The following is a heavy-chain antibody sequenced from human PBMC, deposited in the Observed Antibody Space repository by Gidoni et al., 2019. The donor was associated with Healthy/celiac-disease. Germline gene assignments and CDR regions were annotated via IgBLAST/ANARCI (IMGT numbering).Heavy chain of an antibody. V-gene: IGHV1-69*01. CDR1: GGTFSSYA. CDR3: ARSVLGYCSGGSCYRYFDY. CDR2: IIPIFGTA. Sequence: QVQLVQSGAEVKKPGSSVKVSCKASGGTFSSYAISWVRQAPGQGLEWMGGIIPIFGTANYAQKFQGRVTIAADESTSTAYMELSSLRSEDTAVYYCARSVLGYCSGGSCYRYFDYWGQGTLVTVSS. D-gene: IGHD2-15*01. J-gene: IGHJ4*02.